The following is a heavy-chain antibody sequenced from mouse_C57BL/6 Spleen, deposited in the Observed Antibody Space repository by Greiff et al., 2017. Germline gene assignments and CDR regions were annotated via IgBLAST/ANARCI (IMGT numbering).Heavy chain of an antibody. V-gene: IGHV1-50*01. Sequence: VQLQQPGAELVKPGASVKLSCKASGYTFTSYWMQWVKQRPGQGLEWIGEIDPSDSYTNYNQKFKGKATLTVDTSSSTAYMQLSSLTSEDSAVYYCARGGTEFAYWGQGTLVTVSA. CDR2: IDPSDSYT. CDR1: GYTFTSYW. CDR3: ARGGTEFAY. J-gene: IGHJ3*01. D-gene: IGHD3-3*01.